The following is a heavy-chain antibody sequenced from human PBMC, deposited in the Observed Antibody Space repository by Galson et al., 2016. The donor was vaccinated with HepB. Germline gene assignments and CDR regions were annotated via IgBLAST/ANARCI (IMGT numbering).Heavy chain of an antibody. CDR3: ARDAMGRGSGSYSALDY. V-gene: IGHV3-30*04. D-gene: IGHD1-26*01. Sequence: SLRLSCAASGFSFNTYSMHWVRQAPGKGLEWVAAIKSAGDKQYYNASVRGRFTISRDNSHTMMYLQMSSLRPEDTRVYYCARDAMGRGSGSYSALDYWGQGTLVAVSS. CDR1: GFSFNTYS. CDR2: IKSAGDKQ. J-gene: IGHJ4*02.